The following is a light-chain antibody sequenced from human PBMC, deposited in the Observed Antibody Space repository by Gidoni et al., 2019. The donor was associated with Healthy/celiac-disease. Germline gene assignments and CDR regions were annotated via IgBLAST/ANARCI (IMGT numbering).Light chain of an antibody. CDR1: QSVSSSY. CDR2: GAS. V-gene: IGKV3-20*01. Sequence: EIVLTQSPGTLSLSPGERATLSCRASQSVSSSYLAWYQQKPGQAPRLLIYGASSRATGIPDRFSGSGPGTDFTHTISRLEPEDFAVYYCQQYGSSPRTFGQGTKVEIK. CDR3: QQYGSSPRT. J-gene: IGKJ1*01.